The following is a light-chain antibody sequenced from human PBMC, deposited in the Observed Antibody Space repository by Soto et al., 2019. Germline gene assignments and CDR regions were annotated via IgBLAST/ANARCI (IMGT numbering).Light chain of an antibody. CDR2: DVT. CDR1: SSDVGGYNS. V-gene: IGLV2-14*01. CDR3: SSFTSSITYV. Sequence: QSVLTPTSSWSGSPGQSITISCTGTSSDVGGYNSVPWCRQDPGKAPKLMIYDVTNRPSGVSNRFSGSKSGNTASLTISGLQAEDEADYYCSSFTSSITYVFGTGTKVTVL. J-gene: IGLJ1*01.